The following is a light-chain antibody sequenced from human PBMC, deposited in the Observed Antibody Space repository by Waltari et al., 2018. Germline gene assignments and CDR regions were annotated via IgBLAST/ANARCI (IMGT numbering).Light chain of an antibody. V-gene: IGLV1-44*01. Sequence: QSVLTQPPSASGTPGQRVTISCSGGSANIGSHTVFWYQQLPVSAPKLLIYANTKRPSGVPDRFSASKSGSSASLAITGLQSEDEADYYCAAWDDSLSGLNWLFGGGTKLTVL. CDR2: ANT. J-gene: IGLJ3*02. CDR1: SANIGSHT. CDR3: AAWDDSLSGLNWL.